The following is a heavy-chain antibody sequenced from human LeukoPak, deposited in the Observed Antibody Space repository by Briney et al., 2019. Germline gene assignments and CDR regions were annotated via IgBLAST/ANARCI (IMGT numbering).Heavy chain of an antibody. CDR2: IYNSGST. D-gene: IGHD1-14*01. CDR3: ARLITGGVYYMDV. V-gene: IGHV4-39*07. Sequence: SETLSLTCTVSGASISSSAWYWGWIRQPPGKGLEWIGIIYNSGSTYYNPSLKSRVALSVDTSKNQFSLRLSPVTAADTAVYYCARLITGGVYYMDVWGKGTTVTVSS. J-gene: IGHJ6*03. CDR1: GASISSSAWY.